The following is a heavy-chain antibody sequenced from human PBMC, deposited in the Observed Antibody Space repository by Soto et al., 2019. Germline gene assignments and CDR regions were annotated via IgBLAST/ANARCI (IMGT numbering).Heavy chain of an antibody. V-gene: IGHV3-7*01. CDR3: VRGNSPIYEYQLLPSAYYYYYMDV. CDR1: GFTFSSYW. J-gene: IGHJ6*03. Sequence: GGSLRLSCAASGFTFSSYWMSWVRQAPGKGLEWVANIKQDGSEKYYVDSVKGRINISRDNAKNSLKLQMNNMRAEDTAVYYCVRGNSPIYEYQLLPSAYYYYYMDVWGKGTTVTVSS. D-gene: IGHD2-2*01. CDR2: IKQDGSEK.